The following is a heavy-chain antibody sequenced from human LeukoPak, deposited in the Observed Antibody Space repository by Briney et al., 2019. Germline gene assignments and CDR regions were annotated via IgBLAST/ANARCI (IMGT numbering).Heavy chain of an antibody. CDR2: MNPNSGNT. Sequence: GASVKVSCKASGYTFTSYDINWVRQATGQGLEWMGWMNPNSGNTGYAQKFQGRVTMTRNTSISTAYMELSSLRSEDTAVYYCAKDVNSYCRGDCSDYWGQGTLVTVSS. D-gene: IGHD2-21*01. J-gene: IGHJ4*02. V-gene: IGHV1-8*01. CDR1: GYTFTSYD. CDR3: AKDVNSYCRGDCSDY.